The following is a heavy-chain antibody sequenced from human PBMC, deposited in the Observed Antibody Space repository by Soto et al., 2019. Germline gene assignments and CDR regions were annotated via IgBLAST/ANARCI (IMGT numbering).Heavy chain of an antibody. V-gene: IGHV1-3*01. D-gene: IGHD1-20*01. CDR1: GYTFTSYA. CDR2: INAGNGNT. CDR3: ATSVIHDITGTTDY. Sequence: ASVKVSCKASGYTFTSYAMHWVRQAPGQRLEWMGWINAGNGNTKYSQKFQGRVTITRDTSISTAYMELSRLRSDDTAVYYCATSVIHDITGTTDYWGQGTLVTVSS. J-gene: IGHJ4*02.